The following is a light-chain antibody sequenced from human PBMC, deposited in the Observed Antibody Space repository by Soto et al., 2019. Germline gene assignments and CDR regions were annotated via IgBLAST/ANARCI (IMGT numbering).Light chain of an antibody. J-gene: IGLJ2*01. V-gene: IGLV2-23*02. CDR2: EVN. Sequence: QSALTQPASVSASPGQSITISCTGSSSDVGTYDLVSWYQQHPGAAPKFLIYEVNKRPSGVSDRFSGAKSGNTASLTISGLQPGDEAEDYCCSYAGIKYVIFGGGTKLTVL. CDR3: CSYAGIKYVI. CDR1: SSDVGTYDL.